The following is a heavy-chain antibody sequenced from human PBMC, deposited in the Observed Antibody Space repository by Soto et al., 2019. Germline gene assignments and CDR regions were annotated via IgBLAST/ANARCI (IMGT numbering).Heavy chain of an antibody. D-gene: IGHD1-26*01. CDR1: GGSFSGYY. V-gene: IGHV4-34*01. CDR3: ARGVGSGSYRAGYNWFDP. CDR2: INHSGST. J-gene: IGHJ5*02. Sequence: SETLSLTCAVYGGSFSGYYWSWIRQPPGKGLEWIGEINHSGSTNYNPSLKSRVTISVGTSKNQFSLKLSSVTAADTAVYYCARGVGSGSYRAGYNWFDPWGQGTLVTVSS.